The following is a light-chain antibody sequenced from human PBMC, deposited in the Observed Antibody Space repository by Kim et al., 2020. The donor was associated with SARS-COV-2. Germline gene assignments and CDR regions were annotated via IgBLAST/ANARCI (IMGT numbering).Light chain of an antibody. CDR1: SSDIGSYKY. V-gene: IGLV2-14*03. CDR2: DVS. CDR3: TSYTSTNTLV. J-gene: IGLJ3*02. Sequence: QSALTQPASVSGSPGQSITIPCTGTSSDIGSYKYVSWYQQHPGKAPKLIIFDVSDRPSGVSNRFSGSKSGNTASLTISELQAEDEADYYCTSYTSTNTLVSGGGTKLTVL.